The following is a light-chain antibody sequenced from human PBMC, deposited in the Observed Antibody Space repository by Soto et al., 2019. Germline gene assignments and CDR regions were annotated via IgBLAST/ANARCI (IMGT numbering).Light chain of an antibody. Sequence: DIQVTQSPSTLSASVGDRVTINCRASQNINDWLAWYQQKSGKAPKVLIYKASSLGSGVPSRFSGSGSGTEFTLTISSLQTEDFATYYCQQYGANSPSTFGQGTKVEIK. CDR2: KAS. V-gene: IGKV1-5*03. CDR1: QNINDW. J-gene: IGKJ1*01. CDR3: QQYGANSPST.